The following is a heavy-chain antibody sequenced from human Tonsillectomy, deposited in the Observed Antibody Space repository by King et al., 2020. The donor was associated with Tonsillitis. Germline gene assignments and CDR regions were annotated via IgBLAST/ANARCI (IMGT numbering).Heavy chain of an antibody. D-gene: IGHD2-15*01. CDR3: TKDGVGTGDVVVGANYYYAMDV. J-gene: IGHJ6*02. CDR1: GFTFSNFA. CDR2: IYSDNDST. V-gene: IGHV3-23*03. Sequence: VQLVESGGGLVQPGGSLRLSCAGSGFTFSNFAMTWVRQAPGKGLEWVSVIYSDNDSTFYADSVKGRFTISRDDSKNTLYLQMNSLRAEDTAVYYCTKDGVGTGDVVVGANYYYAMDVWGQGTTVTVSS.